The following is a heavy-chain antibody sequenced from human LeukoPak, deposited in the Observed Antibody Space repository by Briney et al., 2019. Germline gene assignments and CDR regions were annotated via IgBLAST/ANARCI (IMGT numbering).Heavy chain of an antibody. Sequence: GGSLRLSCAASGFTFSNYEMSWVRQTPGKGLEWVSHICADNKIYQAAAAKGRFTISRDNAKNSLYLEMHSLRPDDTAVYYCGRGSKSPFDYWGEGTLVTVSS. CDR3: GRGSKSPFDY. CDR2: ICADNKI. V-gene: IGHV3-48*03. CDR1: GFTFSNYE. J-gene: IGHJ4*02.